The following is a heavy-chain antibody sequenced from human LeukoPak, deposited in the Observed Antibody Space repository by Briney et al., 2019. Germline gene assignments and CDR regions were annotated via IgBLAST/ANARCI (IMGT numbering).Heavy chain of an antibody. CDR2: ISSSGSTI. CDR3: ARDRKMVRGVKGFDY. D-gene: IGHD3-10*01. Sequence: SGGSLRLSCAASGFTFSSYEMNWVRQAPGKGLEWVSYISSSGSTIYYADSVKGRFTISRDNAKNSLYLQMNSLRAEDTAVYYCARDRKMVRGVKGFDYWGQGTLVTVSS. J-gene: IGHJ4*02. CDR1: GFTFSSYE. V-gene: IGHV3-48*03.